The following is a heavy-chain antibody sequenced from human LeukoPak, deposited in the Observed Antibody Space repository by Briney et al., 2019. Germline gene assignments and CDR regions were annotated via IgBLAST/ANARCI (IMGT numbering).Heavy chain of an antibody. Sequence: GASVKVSCKASGYTFTSYDINWVRQATGQGLEWMGWIHTNTGNPTYAEGFTGRFVFSLDTSVSTAYLQITSLKAEDTAVYYCARTAGKTFYYYGMDVWGQGTTVTVSS. CDR1: GYTFTSYD. CDR3: ARTAGKTFYYYGMDV. V-gene: IGHV7-4-1*02. CDR2: IHTNTGNP. D-gene: IGHD6-13*01. J-gene: IGHJ6*02.